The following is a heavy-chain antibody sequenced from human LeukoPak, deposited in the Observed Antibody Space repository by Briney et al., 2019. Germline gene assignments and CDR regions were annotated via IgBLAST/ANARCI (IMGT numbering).Heavy chain of an antibody. Sequence: GASVKVSCKASGYTFTSYGISWVRQAPGQGLEWMGIINPSGGSTTYGQKFQGRLTMTRDTSTSTVYMELSSLRSEDTAVYYCARGTGGYYNYWGQGTLVTVSS. CDR3: ARGTGGYYNY. D-gene: IGHD3-22*01. CDR1: GYTFTSYG. J-gene: IGHJ4*02. V-gene: IGHV1-46*01. CDR2: INPSGGST.